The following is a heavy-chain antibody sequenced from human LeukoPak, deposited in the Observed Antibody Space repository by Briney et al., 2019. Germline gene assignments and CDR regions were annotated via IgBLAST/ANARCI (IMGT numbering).Heavy chain of an antibody. V-gene: IGHV3-21*01. CDR3: ARDIAYSSGWYYFDY. J-gene: IGHJ4*02. D-gene: IGHD6-19*01. CDR2: ISSSSSYI. Sequence: PGGSLGLSCAASGFTFSSYSMNWVRQAPGKGLEWVSSISSSSSYIYYADSVKGRFTISRDNAKNSLYLQMNSLRAEDTAVYYCARDIAYSSGWYYFDYWGQGTLVTVSS. CDR1: GFTFSSYS.